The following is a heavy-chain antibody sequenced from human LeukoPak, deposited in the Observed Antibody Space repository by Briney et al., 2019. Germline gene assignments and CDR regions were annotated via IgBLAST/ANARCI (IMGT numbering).Heavy chain of an antibody. CDR1: GYTFTSYG. CDR3: ARDSDGSGSYYYYYYYYMDV. CDR2: ISAYNGNT. Sequence: ASVKVSCKASGYTFTSYGISWVRQAPGQGLEWMGWISAYNGNTNYAQKLQGRVTMTTDTSTSTAYMELRSLRSDGTAVYYCARDSDGSGSYYYYYYYYMDVWGKGTTVTVSS. D-gene: IGHD3-10*01. V-gene: IGHV1-18*01. J-gene: IGHJ6*03.